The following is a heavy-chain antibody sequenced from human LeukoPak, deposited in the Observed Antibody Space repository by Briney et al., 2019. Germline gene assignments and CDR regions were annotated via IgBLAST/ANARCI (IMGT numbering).Heavy chain of an antibody. CDR3: AKDGGDSGWIDY. J-gene: IGHJ4*02. CDR1: GFTFSSYW. Sequence: GGSLRLSCAASGFTFSSYWMSWVRQAPGKGLEGVAVISYDGSNKYYADSVKGRFTISRDNSKNTLYLQMNSLRAEDTAVYYCAKDGGDSGWIDYWGQGTLVTVSS. CDR2: ISYDGSNK. D-gene: IGHD6-19*01. V-gene: IGHV3-30*18.